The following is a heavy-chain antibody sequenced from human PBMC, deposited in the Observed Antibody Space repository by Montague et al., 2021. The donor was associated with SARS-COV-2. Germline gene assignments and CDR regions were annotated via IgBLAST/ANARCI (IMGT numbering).Heavy chain of an antibody. CDR2: IYYSGST. CDR1: GGSISSYC. CDR3: ARDLAPYYGSGSYYNPIDAFDI. V-gene: IGHV4-59*12. J-gene: IGHJ3*02. Sequence: SETLSLTCTVSGGSISSYCWSWIRQPPGKGLEWIGYIYYSGSTNYNPSLKSRVTISVDTSKNQFSLKLGSVTAADTAVYYCARDLAPYYGSGSYYNPIDAFDIWGQGTMVTVSS. D-gene: IGHD3-10*01.